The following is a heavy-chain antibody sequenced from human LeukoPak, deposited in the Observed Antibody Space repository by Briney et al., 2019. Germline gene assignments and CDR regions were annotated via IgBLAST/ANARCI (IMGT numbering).Heavy chain of an antibody. Sequence: GASVKVSCKASGYTFTSYGISWVRQAPGQGLEWMGWISAYNGNTNYAQKLQGRVTMTTDTSTSTAYMELRSLRSDDTAVYYCASGKWLRFESSYYFDYWGQGTLVTVSS. CDR2: ISAYNGNT. V-gene: IGHV1-18*01. J-gene: IGHJ4*02. CDR1: GYTFTSYG. CDR3: ASGKWLRFESSYYFDY. D-gene: IGHD5-12*01.